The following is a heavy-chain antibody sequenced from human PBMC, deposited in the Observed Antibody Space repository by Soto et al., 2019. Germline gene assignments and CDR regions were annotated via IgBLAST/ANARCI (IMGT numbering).Heavy chain of an antibody. V-gene: IGHV3-11*01. CDR1: GFTFSDYY. J-gene: IGHJ4*02. D-gene: IGHD3-22*01. Sequence: GGSLRLSCAASGFTFSDYYMSWIRQAPGKGLEWVSYISSSGSTIYYADSVKGRFTISRDNAKNSLYLQMNSLRAEDTAVYYCAGAGEKYYYDSFEGDYFYYWGQGTLVTFSS. CDR2: ISSSGSTI. CDR3: AGAGEKYYYDSFEGDYFYY.